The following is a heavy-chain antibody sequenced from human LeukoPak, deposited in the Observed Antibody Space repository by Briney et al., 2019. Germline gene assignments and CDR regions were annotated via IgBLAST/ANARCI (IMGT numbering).Heavy chain of an antibody. D-gene: IGHD6-13*01. CDR3: AKDSGYTSSWYFGVY. Sequence: GGSLRLSCAASGFTFSSYGMHWVRQAPGKGLEWVAFIRYDGSNKYYVDSVKGRFTISKDNSKNTLYLQMNSLRAEDTAVYYCAKDSGYTSSWYFGVYWGQGTLVTVSS. V-gene: IGHV3-30*02. J-gene: IGHJ4*02. CDR2: IRYDGSNK. CDR1: GFTFSSYG.